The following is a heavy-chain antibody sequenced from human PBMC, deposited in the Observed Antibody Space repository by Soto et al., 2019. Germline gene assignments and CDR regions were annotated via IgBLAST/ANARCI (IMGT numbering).Heavy chain of an antibody. CDR1: GGAISSYY. CDR3: ARLGGYYQAFDS. Sequence: ASETLSLTCTVSGGAISSYYWSWSRQPPGKGLEWIGYIYYPGTTKYNPSLKSRVTISVDSSKNQFSLKLDSVTAADTAVYYCARLGGYYQAFDSWGQGTLVTVS. V-gene: IGHV4-59*08. CDR2: IYYPGTT. J-gene: IGHJ4*02. D-gene: IGHD3-22*01.